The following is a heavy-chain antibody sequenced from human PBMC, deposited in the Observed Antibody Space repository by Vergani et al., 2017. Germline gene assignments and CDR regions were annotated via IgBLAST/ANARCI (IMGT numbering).Heavy chain of an antibody. CDR2: IYWNDDQ. V-gene: IGHV2-5*04. J-gene: IGHJ6*03. CDR1: GFSLNTRGVS. CDR3: VYRKTECGATGCFYPFYYYCYMDV. Sequence: QITLKESGPTLVKPTQTLTLTCTFSGFSLNTRGVSVARISQPPGKALDWLALIYWNDDQHYSPSLNNRVTITKDTSKNQIVITMTNMDYVDTGTYYCVYRKTECGATGCFYPFYYYCYMDVWGKGTTVTVSS. D-gene: IGHD1-1*01.